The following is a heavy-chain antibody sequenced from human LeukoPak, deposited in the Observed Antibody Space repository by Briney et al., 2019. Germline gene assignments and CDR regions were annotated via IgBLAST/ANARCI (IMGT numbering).Heavy chain of an antibody. V-gene: IGHV3-21*01. CDR3: ARGCSGGSCYDY. J-gene: IGHJ4*02. D-gene: IGHD2-15*01. Sequence: GGSLRLSCAASGFTFGSYSMNWVRQAPGKGLEWVSSISTSSDYIYYADPVKGRFTISRDNAENSLFLQVNSLRAEDTAVYYCARGCSGGSCYDYWGQGTLVTVSS. CDR2: ISTSSDYI. CDR1: GFTFGSYS.